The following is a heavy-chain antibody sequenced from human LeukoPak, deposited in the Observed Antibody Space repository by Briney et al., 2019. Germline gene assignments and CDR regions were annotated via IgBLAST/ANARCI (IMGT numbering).Heavy chain of an antibody. D-gene: IGHD4-17*01. J-gene: IGHJ4*02. CDR1: GGSISSSNW. Sequence: SETLSLTCTVSGGSISSSNWWSWVRQPPGKGLEWIGEINHSGSTNYNPSLKSRVTISVDTSKNQFSLKLSSVTAADTAVYFCATYFYGEYSAYCFDYWGQGTLVTVSS. V-gene: IGHV4-4*02. CDR3: ATYFYGEYSAYCFDY. CDR2: INHSGST.